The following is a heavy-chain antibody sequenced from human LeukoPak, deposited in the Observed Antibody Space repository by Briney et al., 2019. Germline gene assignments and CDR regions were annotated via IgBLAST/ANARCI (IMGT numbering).Heavy chain of an antibody. Sequence: SETLSLTCTVSGGSFNNYYWNWIRQPAGKGLEWIGRIYSSGSTDYNPSLKSRVTMSVDTSKNQFSLNLTSVTAADTAVYYCARGEAAAETGYWGQGTLVTVSS. CDR2: IYSSGST. J-gene: IGHJ4*02. V-gene: IGHV4-4*07. CDR3: ARGEAAAETGY. CDR1: GGSFNNYY. D-gene: IGHD6-13*01.